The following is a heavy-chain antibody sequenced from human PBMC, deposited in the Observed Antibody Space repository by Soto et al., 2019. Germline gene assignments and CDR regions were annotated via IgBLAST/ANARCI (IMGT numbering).Heavy chain of an antibody. V-gene: IGHV1-69*02. Sequence: SVKVSCKASGGTFSSYTISWVRQAPGQGLEWMGRIIPILGIANYAQKFQGRVTITADKSTSTAYMELSSLRSEDTAVYYCATVPPTRRHLHDILTGYWSRALDYRGQGTLVTVSS. D-gene: IGHD3-9*01. CDR1: GGTFSSYT. CDR3: ATVPPTRRHLHDILTGYWSRALDY. CDR2: IIPILGIA. J-gene: IGHJ4*02.